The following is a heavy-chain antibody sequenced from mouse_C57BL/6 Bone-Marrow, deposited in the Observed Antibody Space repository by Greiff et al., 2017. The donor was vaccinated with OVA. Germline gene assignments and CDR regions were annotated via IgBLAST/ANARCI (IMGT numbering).Heavy chain of an antibody. J-gene: IGHJ2*01. CDR1: GFTFSDYY. D-gene: IGHD1-1*01. CDR2: INYDGSST. CDR3: ASYYYGSGGYFDY. Sequence: EVKVVESEGGLVQPGSSMKLSCTASGFTFSDYYMAWVRQVPEKGLEWVANINYDGSSTYYLDSLKSRFIISRDNAKNILYLQMSSLKSEDTATYYCASYYYGSGGYFDYWGQGTTLTVSS. V-gene: IGHV5-16*01.